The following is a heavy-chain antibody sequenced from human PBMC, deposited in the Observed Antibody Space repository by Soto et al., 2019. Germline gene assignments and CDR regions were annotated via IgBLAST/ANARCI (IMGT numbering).Heavy chain of an antibody. CDR3: ARESRGAAMVLSPLDY. CDR1: GGTFSSYA. D-gene: IGHD5-18*01. CDR2: IIPIFGTA. V-gene: IGHV1-69*13. Sequence: SVKVSCKASGGTFSSYAISWVRQAPGQGLEWMGGIIPIFGTANYAQKFQGRVTITADESTSTAYMELSSLRSEDTAVYYCARESRGAAMVLSPLDYWGQGTLVTVSS. J-gene: IGHJ4*02.